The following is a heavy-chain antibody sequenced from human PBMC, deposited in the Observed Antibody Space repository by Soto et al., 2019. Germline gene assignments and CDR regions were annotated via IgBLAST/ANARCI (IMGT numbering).Heavy chain of an antibody. J-gene: IGHJ4*02. Sequence: QLQLQESGPGLVKPSETLSLTCTVSGGSISSTSYLWGWIRQPPGKGLEWIGSIYYNGITYYSPSLKSRVTISVDTSKIQCSLKLSSVTAADTAVYYCARLVRSGTYYLDYWGQGSLVTVSS. CDR2: IYYNGIT. D-gene: IGHD1-26*01. CDR3: ARLVRSGTYYLDY. CDR1: GGSISSTSYL. V-gene: IGHV4-39*01.